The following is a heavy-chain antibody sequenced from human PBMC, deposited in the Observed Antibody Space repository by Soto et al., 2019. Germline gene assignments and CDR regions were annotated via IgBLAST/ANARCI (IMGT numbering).Heavy chain of an antibody. CDR1: GASVSSTYW. CDR3: ARYNAASGTYYFDY. J-gene: IGHJ4*02. CDR2: INHRGSA. Sequence: SETLSLTCAVSGASVSSTYWWSWVRQPPGKGSEWIGEINHRGSANYNPSLRSRVTMSVDISKSQFSLRLTSVTAADTAVYYCARYNAASGTYYFDYWGQGALVTVSS. V-gene: IGHV4-4*02. D-gene: IGHD6-13*01.